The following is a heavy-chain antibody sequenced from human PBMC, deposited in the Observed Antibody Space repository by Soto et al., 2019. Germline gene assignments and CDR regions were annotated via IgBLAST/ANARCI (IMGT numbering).Heavy chain of an antibody. CDR3: ARDPGDDWSGYHYFDY. D-gene: IGHD3-3*01. V-gene: IGHV4-30-4*01. CDR1: GGSISGCDYY. Sequence: SETLCLTCTVSGGSISGCDYYWIWIRQPPWKGLEWIGYIYYSGSTYYNPSLKSRVTISVDTSKNQFSLKLSSVTAADTAVYYCARDPGDDWSGYHYFDYWGQGTLVTVSS. CDR2: IYYSGST. J-gene: IGHJ4*02.